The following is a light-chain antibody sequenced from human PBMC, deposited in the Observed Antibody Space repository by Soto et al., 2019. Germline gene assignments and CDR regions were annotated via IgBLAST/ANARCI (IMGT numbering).Light chain of an antibody. J-gene: IGKJ3*01. V-gene: IGKV3-11*01. CDR3: QQRSNWIFT. Sequence: EIVLTQSPATLSLSPGERATLSCRASQSVSSYLAWYQQKPGQAPRLLIYDASNRATGIPARFSGSGSGTDFTLTNSSLEPEDFAVYYCQQRSNWIFTFGPGTKVDIK. CDR2: DAS. CDR1: QSVSSY.